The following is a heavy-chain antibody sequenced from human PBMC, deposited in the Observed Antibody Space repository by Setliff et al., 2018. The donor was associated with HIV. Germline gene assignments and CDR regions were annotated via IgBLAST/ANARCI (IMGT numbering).Heavy chain of an antibody. CDR2: IYYSGST. Sequence: SETLSLTCTVSGGSISSHYWSWIRQPPGKGLEWIGYIYYSGSTSYNPSLKSRVTISVDTSKNQFSLKLSSVTAADTAVYYCARDGPRGYSYGPGGYFDYWGQGTLVTVSS. V-gene: IGHV4-59*11. CDR1: GGSISSHY. CDR3: ARDGPRGYSYGPGGYFDY. J-gene: IGHJ4*02. D-gene: IGHD5-18*01.